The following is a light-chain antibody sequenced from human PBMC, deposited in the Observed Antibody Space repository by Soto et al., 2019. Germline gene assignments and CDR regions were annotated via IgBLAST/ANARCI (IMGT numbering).Light chain of an antibody. V-gene: IGKV3-20*01. CDR1: QSIDNRY. CDR2: ATS. J-gene: IGKJ1*01. Sequence: EIVLTQSPGTLSSSPGERATLSCRASQSIDNRYLAWYQHKPGQAPRLLIYATSSRATGIPDRFGGSGSGTDFTLTINRLEPEEFAVYYCQQYFGSSWKFGQGTKVDIK. CDR3: QQYFGSSWK.